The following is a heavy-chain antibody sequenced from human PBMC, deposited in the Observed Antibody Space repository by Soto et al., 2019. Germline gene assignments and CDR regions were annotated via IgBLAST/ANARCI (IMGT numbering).Heavy chain of an antibody. CDR1: GFTFSSYA. CDR2: ISYDGSNK. V-gene: IGHV3-30*04. J-gene: IGHJ3*02. D-gene: IGHD1-20*01. CDR3: ARGSYNEQPDDAFDI. Sequence: GGSLRLSCAASGFTFSSYAMHWVRQAPGKGLEWVAVISYDGSNKYYADSVKGRFTISRDNSKNTLYLQMNSLRAEDTAVYYCARGSYNEQPDDAFDIWCQGTMVTVSS.